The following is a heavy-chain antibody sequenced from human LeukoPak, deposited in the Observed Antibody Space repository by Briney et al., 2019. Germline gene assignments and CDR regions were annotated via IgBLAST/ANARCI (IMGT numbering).Heavy chain of an antibody. Sequence: KPSETLSLTCTVSGGSISGSSYYWGWIRQPPGKGLEWIGSIYYSGSTYYNPSLKSRVTISVDTSKNQFSLKLSSVTAADTAVYYCARVVQSTDSSGFYLPEYFQHWGQGTLVTVSS. CDR1: GGSISGSSYY. CDR3: ARVVQSTDSSGFYLPEYFQH. CDR2: IYYSGST. D-gene: IGHD3-22*01. V-gene: IGHV4-39*07. J-gene: IGHJ1*01.